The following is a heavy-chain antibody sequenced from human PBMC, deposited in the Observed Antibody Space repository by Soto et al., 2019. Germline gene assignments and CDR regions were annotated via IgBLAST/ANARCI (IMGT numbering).Heavy chain of an antibody. J-gene: IGHJ5*02. Sequence: SETLSLTCNVSGDSISSKTFFWDWIRQPPGKGLEWIGSIFYSGSSFYNPSLKSRVTLSVDTSKNQFSLKLSSVTAADTAVYYCARHPRVTGRGVGFDPWGQGTLVTVSS. D-gene: IGHD1-26*01. CDR1: GDSISSKTFF. CDR2: IFYSGSS. V-gene: IGHV4-39*01. CDR3: ARHPRVTGRGVGFDP.